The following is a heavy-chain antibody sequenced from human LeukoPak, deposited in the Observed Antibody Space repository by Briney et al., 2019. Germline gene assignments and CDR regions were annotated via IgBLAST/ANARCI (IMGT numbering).Heavy chain of an antibody. CDR1: GGSISSDGYS. CDR2: IYPSGSN. CDR3: ARGGYGDLYWYFAP. V-gene: IGHV4-30-2*01. D-gene: IGHD4-17*01. J-gene: IGHJ2*01. Sequence: SETLSLTCAVSGGSISSDGYSWSWIRQPPGKGLEWIGYIYPSGSNYYNSSLKSRVIISVDRSKNQFSLSLSTVNTADTAVYFCARGGYGDLYWYFAPWGRGTLVTVSS.